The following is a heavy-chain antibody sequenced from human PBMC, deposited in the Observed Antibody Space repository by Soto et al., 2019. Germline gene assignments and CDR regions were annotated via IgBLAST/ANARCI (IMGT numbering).Heavy chain of an antibody. V-gene: IGHV1-18*01. CDR3: ASDIVATIDYYYGMDV. Sequence: ASVKVSCKASGYTFTSYGISWVRQAPGQGLEWMGWISAYNGNTNYAQKLQGRVTMTTDTSTSTAYMELRSLRSDDTAVYYCASDIVATIDYYYGMDVWGQGTTVTVAS. CDR2: ISAYNGNT. J-gene: IGHJ6*02. D-gene: IGHD5-12*01. CDR1: GYTFTSYG.